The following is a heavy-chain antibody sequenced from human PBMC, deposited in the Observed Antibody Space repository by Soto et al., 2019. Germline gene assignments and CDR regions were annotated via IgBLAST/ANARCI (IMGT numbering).Heavy chain of an antibody. J-gene: IGHJ4*02. CDR2: LVVGSGNT. CDR3: AAVPVLRFLKWLPAYFDY. V-gene: IGHV1-58*01. Sequence: SVKVSCKTSGFMFTRSAVQWVRQARGQRLEWIGWLVVGSGNTHYAQHFQERVTLTRDMSTGTAYMELSSLRSEDTAVYYCAAVPVLRFLKWLPAYFDYWGQGTLVTVSS. D-gene: IGHD3-3*01. CDR1: GFMFTRSA.